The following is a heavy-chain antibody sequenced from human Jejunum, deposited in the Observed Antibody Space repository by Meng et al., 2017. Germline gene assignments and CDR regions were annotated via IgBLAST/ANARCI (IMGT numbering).Heavy chain of an antibody. CDR3: TTIYWGY. CDR1: GFAFTNAW. D-gene: IGHD7-27*01. Sequence: VELVGSGGGLVKPGGSLRLSCAASGFAFTNAWMSWVRQAPGKGLEWVGRIKSNKDGETADYAAPVKGRFTISRDDSKNTLYLQMSSLKTEDTDVYYCTTIYWGYWGQGTLVTVSS. CDR2: IKSNKDGETA. V-gene: IGHV3-15*01. J-gene: IGHJ4*02.